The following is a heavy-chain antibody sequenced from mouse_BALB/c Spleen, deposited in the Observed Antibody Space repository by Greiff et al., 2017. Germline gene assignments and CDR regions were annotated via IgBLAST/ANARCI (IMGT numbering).Heavy chain of an antibody. D-gene: IGHD1-1*01. J-gene: IGHJ2*01. CDR1: GFTFSSYG. CDR3: ARHDYYGSSSDFDY. Sequence: EVKLVESGGDLVKPGGSLKLSCAASGFTFSSYGMSWVRQTPDKRLEWVATISSGGSYTYYPDSVKGRFTISRDNAKNTLYLQMSSLKSEDTAMYYCARHDYYGSSSDFDYWGKGTTLTVSS. V-gene: IGHV5-6*01. CDR2: ISSGGSYT.